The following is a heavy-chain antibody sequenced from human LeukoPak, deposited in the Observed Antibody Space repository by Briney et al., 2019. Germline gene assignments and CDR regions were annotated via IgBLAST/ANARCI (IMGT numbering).Heavy chain of an antibody. J-gene: IGHJ4*02. V-gene: IGHV1-58*01. CDR3: AAAFSSWYGPFDY. D-gene: IGHD6-13*01. CDR1: GFTFTSSA. Sequence: ASVKVSCRASGFTFTSSAVQGVRQARGQRLEWIGWIVVGSGNTNYAQKFQERVTITRDMSTSTAYMELSSLRSEDTAVYYCAAAFSSWYGPFDYWGQGTLVTVSS. CDR2: IVVGSGNT.